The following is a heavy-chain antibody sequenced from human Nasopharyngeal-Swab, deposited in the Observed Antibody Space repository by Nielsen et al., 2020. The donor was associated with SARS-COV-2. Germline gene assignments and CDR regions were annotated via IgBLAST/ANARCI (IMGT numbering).Heavy chain of an antibody. D-gene: IGHD6-6*01. V-gene: IGHV3-48*02. CDR3: ARDGYSNSWYAFDI. Sequence: LSLTCAASGFTFSSYSMNWVRQAPGKGLEWVSYISSSSSTIYYADSVKGRFTISRDNAKNSLYLQMNSLRDEDTAVYYCARDGYSNSWYAFDIWGQGTMVTVSS. CDR2: ISSSSSTI. CDR1: GFTFSSYS. J-gene: IGHJ3*02.